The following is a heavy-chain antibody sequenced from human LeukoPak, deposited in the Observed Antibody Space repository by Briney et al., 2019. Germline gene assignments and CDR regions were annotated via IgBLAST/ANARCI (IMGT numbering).Heavy chain of an antibody. D-gene: IGHD3-16*01. CDR2: IDHDGSQK. CDR3: AKDGGGGTYSFDY. Sequence: GGSLRLSCAVSGFTFSADNMHWVRQAPGKGLEWVTFIDHDGSQKFYADSVKGRFTISRDNSKNALYLHINSLRPEDTAVYYCAKDGGGGTYSFDYWGQGSLVTVSS. CDR1: GFTFSADN. J-gene: IGHJ4*02. V-gene: IGHV3-30*02.